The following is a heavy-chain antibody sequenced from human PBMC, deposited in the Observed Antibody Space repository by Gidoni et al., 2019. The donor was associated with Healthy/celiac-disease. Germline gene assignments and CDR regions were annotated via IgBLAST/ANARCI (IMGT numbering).Heavy chain of an antibody. CDR2: ISYDGSNK. V-gene: IGHV3-30*18. CDR1: GFTFSSYG. Sequence: QVQLVESGGGVVQPGRNLRLSCAASGFTFSSYGMHWVRQAPGKGLEWVAVISYDGSNKYYADSVKGRFTISRDNSKNTLYLQMNSLRAEDTAVYYCAKESRRDGSWYLGYWGQGTLVTVSS. J-gene: IGHJ4*02. D-gene: IGHD6-13*01. CDR3: AKESRRDGSWYLGY.